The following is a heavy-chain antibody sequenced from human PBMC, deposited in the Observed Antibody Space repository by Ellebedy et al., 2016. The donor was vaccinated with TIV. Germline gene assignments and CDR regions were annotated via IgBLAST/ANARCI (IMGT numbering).Heavy chain of an antibody. CDR3: AAYYGGRIDS. V-gene: IGHV4-59*01. Sequence: MPSETLSLTCTVSGGSISGFYWSWIRQPPGKGLEWIGYIHYIGITNYNPSLESRVAISIDTSENQFSLRLSSVTAADTAVYCCAAYYGGRIDSWGQGTLVTVSS. J-gene: IGHJ4*02. CDR1: GGSISGFY. CDR2: IHYIGIT. D-gene: IGHD4-23*01.